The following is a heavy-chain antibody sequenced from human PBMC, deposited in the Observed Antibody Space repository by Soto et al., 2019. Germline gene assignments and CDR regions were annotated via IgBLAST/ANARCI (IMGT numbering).Heavy chain of an antibody. Sequence: VGSLRLSGAASGFTFSNAWMSWVRQAPGKGLEWVGRIKSKTDGGTTDYAAPVKGRFTISRDDSKNTLHLQMNSLKTEDTAVYYCTTDDSGDYYDSSGYYYAFDYWGQGTLVTVSS. CDR2: IKSKTDGGTT. J-gene: IGHJ4*02. D-gene: IGHD3-22*01. CDR3: TTDDSGDYYDSSGYYYAFDY. CDR1: GFTFSNAW. V-gene: IGHV3-15*01.